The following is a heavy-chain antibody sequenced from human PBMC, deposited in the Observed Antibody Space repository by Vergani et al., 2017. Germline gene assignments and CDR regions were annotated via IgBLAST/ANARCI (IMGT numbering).Heavy chain of an antibody. J-gene: IGHJ6*02. D-gene: IGHD6-19*01. CDR2: IWYDGSNK. CDR1: GFTFSSYG. V-gene: IGHV3-33*01. CDR3: ARAGGDSSGRKDYYYYGMDV. Sequence: QVQLVESGGGVVQPGRSLRLSCAASGFTFSSYGMHWVRQAPGKGLEWVAVIWYDGSNKYYADSVKGRFTISRDNSKNTLYLQMNSLRAEDTAVYYCARAGGDSSGRKDYYYYGMDVWGQGP.